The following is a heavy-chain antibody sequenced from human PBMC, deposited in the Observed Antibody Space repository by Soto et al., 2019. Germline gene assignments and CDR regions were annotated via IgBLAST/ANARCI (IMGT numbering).Heavy chain of an antibody. V-gene: IGHV1-69*08. J-gene: IGHJ5*02. CDR3: ARDFAVAGEGVWFDP. CDR2: IIPILGIA. CDR1: GGTFSSYT. Sequence: QVQLVQSGAEVKKPGSSVKVSCKASGGTFSSYTISWVRQAPGQGLEWMGRIIPILGIANYAQKFQGRVTITADKSTSTASMELSSLRSEDTAVYYCARDFAVAGEGVWFDPWGQGTLVTVSS. D-gene: IGHD6-19*01.